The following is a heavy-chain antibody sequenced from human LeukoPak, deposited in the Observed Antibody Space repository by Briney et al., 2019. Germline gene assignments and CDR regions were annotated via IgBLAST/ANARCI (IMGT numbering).Heavy chain of an antibody. J-gene: IGHJ4*02. CDR3: ARDYSDYYDSSGYDY. Sequence: XSVKVSCKASGYTFTSYAMHWVRQAPGQRLEWMGWINAGNGNTKYSQKFQGRVTITRDTSASTAYMELSSLRSEDTAVYYCARDYSDYYDSSGYDYWGQGTLVTVSS. V-gene: IGHV1-3*01. D-gene: IGHD3-22*01. CDR1: GYTFTSYA. CDR2: INAGNGNT.